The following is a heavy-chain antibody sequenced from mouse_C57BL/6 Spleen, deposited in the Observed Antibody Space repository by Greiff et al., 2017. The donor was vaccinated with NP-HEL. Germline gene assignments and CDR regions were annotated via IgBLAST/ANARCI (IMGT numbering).Heavy chain of an antibody. CDR3: ASPLDGYYIDY. J-gene: IGHJ2*01. CDR2: INPNNGGT. V-gene: IGHV1-26*01. Sequence: VQLQQSGPELVKPGASVKISCKASGYTFTDYYMNWVKQSHGKSLEWIGDINPNNGGTSYNQKFKGKATLTVDKSSSTAYMELRSLTSEDSAVYYCASPLDGYYIDYWGQGTTLTVSS. CDR1: GYTFTDYY. D-gene: IGHD2-3*01.